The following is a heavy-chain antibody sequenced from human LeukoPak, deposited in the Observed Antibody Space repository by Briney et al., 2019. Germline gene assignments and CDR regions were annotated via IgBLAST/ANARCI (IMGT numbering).Heavy chain of an antibody. CDR3: TREGYYDSSGYSDAFDI. J-gene: IGHJ3*02. V-gene: IGHV3-49*04. CDR2: IKSKAYGGTT. Sequence: GGSLRLSCTASGFTFGDYAMSWVRQGPGKGLEWVGFIKSKAYGGTTEYAASVKGRFTISRDDSKSIAHLEMNSLKTEDTAVYYCTREGYYDSSGYSDAFDIWGQGTMVTVSS. D-gene: IGHD3-22*01. CDR1: GFTFGDYA.